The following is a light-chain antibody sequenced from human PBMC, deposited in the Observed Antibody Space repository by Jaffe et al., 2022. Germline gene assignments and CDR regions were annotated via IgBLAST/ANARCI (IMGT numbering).Light chain of an antibody. J-gene: IGKJ5*01. CDR1: ESVSTN. V-gene: IGKV3-15*01. CDR3: QQYAKWPPSIT. Sequence: EIVLTQSPATLSLSPGERATLSCRATESVSTNLAWYQQKHGQAPRLLISGASTRANGIPGRFSGSGSGTEFTLTISSLQSEDFAVYYCQQYAKWPPSITFGQGTRLEIK. CDR2: GAS.